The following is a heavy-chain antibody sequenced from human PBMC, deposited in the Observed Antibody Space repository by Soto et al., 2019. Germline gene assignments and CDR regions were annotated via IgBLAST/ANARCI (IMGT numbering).Heavy chain of an antibody. D-gene: IGHD5-18*01. CDR1: GFTFSSYA. CDR2: ISGSGGST. V-gene: IGHV3-23*01. Sequence: GGSLRLSCAASGFTFSSYAMSWVRQAPGKGLEWVSAISGSGGSTYYADSVKGRFTISRDNSKNTLYLQMNSLRAEDTAVYYCAQVPWGDGYSIGTYYFEYWGQGTLDTFSS. J-gene: IGHJ4*02. CDR3: AQVPWGDGYSIGTYYFEY.